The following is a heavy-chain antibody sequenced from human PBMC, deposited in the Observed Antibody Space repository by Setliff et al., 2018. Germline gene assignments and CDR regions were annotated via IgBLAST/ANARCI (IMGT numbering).Heavy chain of an antibody. CDR1: GFTLSRYG. Sequence: GGSLRLSCAASGFTLSRYGMPWVRQPPGKGLEWVAVIYYDGSNTHYTDSVEGRFTISRDNSKNTLYLQMNSLGAEDTAMYYCARSQYNSRWYVIGAFDYWGQGALVTVSS. CDR2: IYYDGSNT. D-gene: IGHD6-13*01. J-gene: IGHJ4*02. V-gene: IGHV3-33*01. CDR3: ARSQYNSRWYVIGAFDY.